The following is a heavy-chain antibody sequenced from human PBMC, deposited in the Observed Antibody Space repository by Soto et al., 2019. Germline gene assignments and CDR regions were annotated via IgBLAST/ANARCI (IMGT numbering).Heavy chain of an antibody. Sequence: SETLSLTCAVSGGSISSGGYSWIWIRQPPGKGLEWIGYIYHSGSTYYNPSLKSRVTISVDRSKNQFSLKLSSVTAADTAVYYCARGNTDSSGYYFGYWGQGTLVTVSS. CDR3: ARGNTDSSGYYFGY. CDR1: GGSISSGGYS. D-gene: IGHD3-22*01. CDR2: IYHSGST. J-gene: IGHJ4*02. V-gene: IGHV4-30-2*01.